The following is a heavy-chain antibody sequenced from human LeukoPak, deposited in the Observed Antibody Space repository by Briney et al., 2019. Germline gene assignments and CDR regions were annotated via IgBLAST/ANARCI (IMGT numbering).Heavy chain of an antibody. J-gene: IGHJ6*02. CDR2: IYYSGST. Sequence: SETLSLTCTVSGGSISSSSYYWGWIRQPPGKGLEWIGSIYYSGSTYYNPSLKSRVTISVDTSKNQFSLKLSSVTAADTAVYYCASHLGYCSGGSCQIYGMDVWGQGTTVTVSS. V-gene: IGHV4-39*07. CDR3: ASHLGYCSGGSCQIYGMDV. D-gene: IGHD2-15*01. CDR1: GGSISSSSYY.